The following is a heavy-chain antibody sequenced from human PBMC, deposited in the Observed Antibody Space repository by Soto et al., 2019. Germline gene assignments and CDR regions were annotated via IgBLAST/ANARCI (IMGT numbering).Heavy chain of an antibody. J-gene: IGHJ5*02. CDR2: IYPGDSQT. Sequence: GESLKISCKGSGYGFSGYWIGWVRQMPGKGLEWMGIIYPGDSQTKYSQSFQGQVTMSVDKSISIAYLQWSSLKASDTAVYYCARALVFPGWFDPWGQGTLVTVSS. CDR3: ARALVFPGWFDP. D-gene: IGHD3-10*01. V-gene: IGHV5-51*01. CDR1: GYGFSGYW.